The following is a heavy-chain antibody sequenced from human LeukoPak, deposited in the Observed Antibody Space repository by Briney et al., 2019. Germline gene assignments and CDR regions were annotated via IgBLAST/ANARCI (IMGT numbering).Heavy chain of an antibody. CDR1: GYSISSGYY. CDR3: ARHPDLHF. CDR2: MSHTGST. V-gene: IGHV4-38-2*02. Sequence: SETLSLTCTVSGYSISSGYYWGWIRQPPGKGLEWIASMSHTGSTYYNPSLKSRVTISIDTSNNQFSLRLSSVTAADTAVYYCARHPDLHFWGQGTLVTVSS. J-gene: IGHJ4*02.